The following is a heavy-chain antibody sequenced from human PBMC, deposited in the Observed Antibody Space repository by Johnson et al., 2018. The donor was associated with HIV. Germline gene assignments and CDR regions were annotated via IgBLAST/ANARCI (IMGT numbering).Heavy chain of an antibody. CDR1: GFTFSSYG. J-gene: IGHJ3*02. CDR2: ISYDGSNK. CDR3: AKDLQDYYDSSGHDAFDI. V-gene: IGHV3-30*18. D-gene: IGHD3-22*01. Sequence: QMLLVESGGGLVKPGGSLRLSCAASGFTFSSYGMHWVRQAPGKGLEWVAVISYDGSNKYYADSVKGRFTISRDNSKNTLYLQMNSLRAEDTAVYYCAKDLQDYYDSSGHDAFDIWGQGTMVTVSS.